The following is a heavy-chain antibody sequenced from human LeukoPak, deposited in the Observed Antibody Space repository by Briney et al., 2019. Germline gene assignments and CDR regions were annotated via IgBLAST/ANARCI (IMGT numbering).Heavy chain of an antibody. Sequence: GESLKISCKGSGYSFTSYWIGWVRQMPGKGLEWMGIIYPSDSDTRYSPSFQGQVTISADKSISTAYLQWSSLKASDTAMYYCARPYCGGDCYSLYFQHWGQGTLVTVSS. J-gene: IGHJ1*01. D-gene: IGHD2-21*02. CDR1: GYSFTSYW. CDR2: IYPSDSDT. V-gene: IGHV5-51*01. CDR3: ARPYCGGDCYSLYFQH.